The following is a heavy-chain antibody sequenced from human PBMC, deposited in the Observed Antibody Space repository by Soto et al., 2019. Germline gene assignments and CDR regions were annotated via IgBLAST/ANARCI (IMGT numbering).Heavy chain of an antibody. CDR2: IYYSGST. Sequence: SETLSLTCTVSGGSISSYYWSWIRQPPGKGLEWIGYIYYSGSTNYNPSLKSRVTISVDTSKNQFSLKLSSVTAADTAVYYFALLSFGSCWYGWSLTNWFDPWGQGTLVTVSS. CDR1: GGSISSYY. D-gene: IGHD6-13*01. J-gene: IGHJ5*02. V-gene: IGHV4-59*08. CDR3: ALLSFGSCWYGWSLTNWFDP.